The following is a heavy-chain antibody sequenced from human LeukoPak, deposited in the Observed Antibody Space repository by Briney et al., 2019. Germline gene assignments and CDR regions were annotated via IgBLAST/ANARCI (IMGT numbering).Heavy chain of an antibody. CDR1: GYTFTSYG. CDR2: ISAYNGNT. CDR3: ARDRGGLRYFDWLSWFDP. J-gene: IGHJ5*02. V-gene: IGHV1-18*01. D-gene: IGHD3-9*01. Sequence: ASVKVSCKASGYTFTSYGISWVRQAPGQGLEWMGWISAYNGNTNYAQKLQGRVTMTTDTSASTAYMELRSLRSDDTAVYYCARDRGGLRYFDWLSWFDPWGQGTLVTVSS.